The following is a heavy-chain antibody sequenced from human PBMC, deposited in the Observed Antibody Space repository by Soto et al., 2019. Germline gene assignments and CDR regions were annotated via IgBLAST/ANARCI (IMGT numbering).Heavy chain of an antibody. CDR3: ATRGVRWVITDDY. V-gene: IGHV1-69*12. D-gene: IGHD3-10*01. CDR1: GGTFSSYA. J-gene: IGHJ4*02. CDR2: IIPIFGTA. Sequence: QVQLVQSGAEVKKPGSSVKVSCKASGGTFSSYAISWVRQAPGQGLEWMGGIIPIFGTANYAQKFQGRVTITAEESTRTAYMQLSSLRSEAMAVYYCATRGVRWVITDDYWGQGTLVNLSS.